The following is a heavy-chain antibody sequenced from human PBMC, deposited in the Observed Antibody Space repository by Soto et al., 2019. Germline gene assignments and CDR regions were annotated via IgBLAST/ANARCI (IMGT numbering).Heavy chain of an antibody. Sequence: PGGSLRLSCAASGFTFSSYGMHWVRQAPGKGLEWVAVISYDGSNKYYADSVKGRFTISRDNSKNTLYLQMNSLRAEDTAVYYCAKANYYGSGTYFDYWGQGTLVTVSS. V-gene: IGHV3-30*18. CDR2: ISYDGSNK. D-gene: IGHD3-10*01. CDR3: AKANYYGSGTYFDY. CDR1: GFTFSSYG. J-gene: IGHJ4*02.